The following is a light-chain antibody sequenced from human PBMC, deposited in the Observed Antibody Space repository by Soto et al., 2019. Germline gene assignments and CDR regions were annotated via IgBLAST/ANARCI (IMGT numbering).Light chain of an antibody. CDR1: QSLLHSNGYNY. CDR2: LGS. V-gene: IGKV2-28*01. Sequence: DIVMTQSPLSLPVTPGEPASISCRSSQSLLHSNGYNYLDWYLQKPGQSPQLLIYLGSNRASGVPDRFSGSESGTDFTLTISSVEAEDIGLYYCLQALQIPLTFGHGTKVDIK. J-gene: IGKJ3*01. CDR3: LQALQIPLT.